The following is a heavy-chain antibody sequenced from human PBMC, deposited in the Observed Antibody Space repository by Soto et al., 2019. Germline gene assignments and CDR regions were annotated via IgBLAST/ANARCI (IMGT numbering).Heavy chain of an antibody. CDR3: ARDMAVVVPAAIPFPRDGMDV. Sequence: PGGSLRLSCAASGFTFSRCGMHWVRQAPGKGLEWVAVLWYDGSNKYYADSVKGRFTISRDNSKNTLYLQMNSLGAEDTAVYYCARDMAVVVPAAIPFPRDGMDVWGQGATVTVSS. V-gene: IGHV3-33*01. D-gene: IGHD2-2*01. CDR1: GFTFSRCG. CDR2: LWYDGSNK. J-gene: IGHJ6*02.